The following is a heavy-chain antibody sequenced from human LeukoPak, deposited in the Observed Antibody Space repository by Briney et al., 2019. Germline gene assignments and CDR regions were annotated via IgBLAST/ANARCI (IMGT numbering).Heavy chain of an antibody. Sequence: GGSLRLSCVASGFTFDDYAMHWVRQAPGKGLEWVSLSSGDGSSIYYADSVKGRFTISRDNSKNSLYLQMNSLSTEDTALYYCAKTWSIQHTAMVTQYYYAMDVWGQGTTVTVSS. CDR3: AKTWSIQHTAMVTQYYYAMDV. J-gene: IGHJ6*02. CDR2: SSGDGSSI. CDR1: GFTFDDYA. D-gene: IGHD5-18*01. V-gene: IGHV3-43*02.